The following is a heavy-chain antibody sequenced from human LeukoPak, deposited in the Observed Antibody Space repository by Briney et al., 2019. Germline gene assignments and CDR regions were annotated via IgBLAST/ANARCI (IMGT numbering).Heavy chain of an antibody. Sequence: GRSLTLSCAPSGFLFTSFTMTWVRPAPGKGLGWVAAISGSGDTTSYADSVKGRFAISRDNSKNTLSLQMNSLRAEDTAVYYCAKDNGLGSFYIFDYWGQGTLVTVSS. D-gene: IGHD3-10*01. CDR2: ISGSGDTT. CDR3: AKDNGLGSFYIFDY. J-gene: IGHJ4*02. CDR1: GFLFTSFT. V-gene: IGHV3-23*01.